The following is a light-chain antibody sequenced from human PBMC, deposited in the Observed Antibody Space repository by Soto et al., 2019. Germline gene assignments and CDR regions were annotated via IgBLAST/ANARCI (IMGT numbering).Light chain of an antibody. CDR1: QAVDSY. CDR2: ATS. Sequence: DVQMTQSPSSLFASVGDKVTITCRASQAVDSYVNWYQQKPGEAPRLLIFATSTLQPGVPSRFSGRKSGTDFFFTISSLQPEDFSTFYCQHSYSDQYTFGQGTK. V-gene: IGKV1-39*01. J-gene: IGKJ2*01. CDR3: QHSYSDQYT.